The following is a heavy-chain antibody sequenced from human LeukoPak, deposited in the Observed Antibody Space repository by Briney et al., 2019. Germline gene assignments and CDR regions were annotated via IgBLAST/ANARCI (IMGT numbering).Heavy chain of an antibody. J-gene: IGHJ3*02. Sequence: PSGTLSLTCAVSGGSFSSRYWWSWVRQPPEKGLEWSGEIYHSGSTNYNPSLKSRVTISLDKAKNQFSLKLSSVTAADTAVYYCARDTEYTAMIAEAFDIWGQGTMVTVSS. CDR3: ARDTEYTAMIAEAFDI. V-gene: IGHV4-4*02. CDR1: GGSFSSRYW. D-gene: IGHD5-18*01. CDR2: IYHSGST.